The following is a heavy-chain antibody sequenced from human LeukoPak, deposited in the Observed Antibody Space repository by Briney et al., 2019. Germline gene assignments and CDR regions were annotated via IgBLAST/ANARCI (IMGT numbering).Heavy chain of an antibody. D-gene: IGHD3-10*01. CDR2: ISWNSGSI. J-gene: IGHJ4*02. V-gene: IGHV3-9*01. Sequence: PGGSLRLSCAASGFTFDDYAMHWVRQAPGKGLEWVSGISWNSGSIGYADSVKGRFTISRDNAKNSLYLQMNSLRAEDTALYYCAKDMTTMVQGVANSFDYWGQGTLVTVSS. CDR1: GFTFDDYA. CDR3: AKDMTTMVQGVANSFDY.